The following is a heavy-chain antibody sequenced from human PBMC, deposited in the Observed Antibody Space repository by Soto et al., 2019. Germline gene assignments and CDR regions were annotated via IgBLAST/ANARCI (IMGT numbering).Heavy chain of an antibody. CDR3: VRDGTKTLRDWFDP. CDR1: GGSISGFC. Sequence: SETRSRTWTVSGGSISGFCWSWIRKSAGKGLEWIGRSYATGTTDYNPSLKSRVMMSVDTSKKQFSLKLRSVPAADTAVYYCVRDGTKTLRDWFDPWGQGISVTVSS. D-gene: IGHD1-1*01. CDR2: SYATGTT. V-gene: IGHV4-4*07. J-gene: IGHJ5*02.